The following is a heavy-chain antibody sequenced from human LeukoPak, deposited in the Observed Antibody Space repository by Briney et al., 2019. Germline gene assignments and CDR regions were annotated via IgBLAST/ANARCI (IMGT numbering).Heavy chain of an antibody. CDR3: ARDDGDYAFDY. V-gene: IGHV4-34*09. CDR1: GGSFSGYY. J-gene: IGHJ4*02. Sequence: PSETLSLTCAVYGGSFSGYYWSWIRQPPGKGLEWIGYIYYSGSTYYNPSLKSRVTISVDTSKNQFSLKLSSVTAADTAVYYCARDDGDYAFDYWGQGTLVTVSS. D-gene: IGHD4-17*01. CDR2: IYYSGST.